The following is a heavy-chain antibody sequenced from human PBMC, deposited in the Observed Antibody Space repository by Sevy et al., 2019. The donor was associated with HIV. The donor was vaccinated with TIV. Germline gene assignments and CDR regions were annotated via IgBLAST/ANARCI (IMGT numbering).Heavy chain of an antibody. D-gene: IGHD1-26*01. Sequence: GGSLRLSCAASGFTFTSYGMHWVRQAPGKGLEWVALISYDGSNKNYADSVKGRFTISRDNSKNTLSLQMNSLRAEDTAVYYCAKGAWEQIATDAFDIWGQGTMVTVSS. CDR1: GFTFTSYG. J-gene: IGHJ3*02. CDR2: ISYDGSNK. CDR3: AKGAWEQIATDAFDI. V-gene: IGHV3-30*18.